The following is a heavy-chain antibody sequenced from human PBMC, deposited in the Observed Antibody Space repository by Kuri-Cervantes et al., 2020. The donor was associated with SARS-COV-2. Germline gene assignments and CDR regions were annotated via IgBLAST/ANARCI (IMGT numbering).Heavy chain of an antibody. CDR2: IKQDGSEK. J-gene: IGHJ4*02. CDR3: TTLIDY. CDR1: GFTFSSYW. V-gene: IGHV3-7*03. Sequence: LSLTCAASGFTFSSYWMSWVRQAPGKGLEWVANIKQDGSEKYYVDSVKGRFTISRDNAKNSLYLQMNSLKTEDTAVYYCTTLIDYWGQGTLVTVSS.